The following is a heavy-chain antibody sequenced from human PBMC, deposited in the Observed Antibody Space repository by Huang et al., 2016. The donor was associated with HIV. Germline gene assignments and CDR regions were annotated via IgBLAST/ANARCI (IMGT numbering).Heavy chain of an antibody. V-gene: IGHV4-34*01. CDR1: GESLGTYY. D-gene: IGHD3-10*01. J-gene: IGHJ5*02. CDR2: VNDGGDI. CDR3: ARRFRVAATRKWFDP. Sequence: QVQLQQWGAGLLKPSETLALTCAVYGESLGTYYWAWIRRPPGKGLQWIGEVNDGGDINYIPSLESAVTISVDTSRNQVSLTLTYMTAADTATYYCARRFRVAATRKWFDPWGQGTLVIVSS.